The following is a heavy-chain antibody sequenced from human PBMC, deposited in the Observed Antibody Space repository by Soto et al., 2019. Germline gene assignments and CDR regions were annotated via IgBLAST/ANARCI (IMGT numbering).Heavy chain of an antibody. CDR2: VYHTGDT. J-gene: IGHJ5*02. V-gene: IGHV4-4*02. D-gene: IGHD2-21*02. Sequence: QVQLQESGPRLVKPSGSLSLTCGVSGGTVASSHWWSWVRQSPSRGLEWIGNVYHTGDTNFNPSLQRRVTFSVDKSNNQFSLRLTSLIAADTAVYFCAREIVTAGGNNYFDPWGPGTLVTVSS. CDR1: GGTVASSHW. CDR3: AREIVTAGGNNYFDP.